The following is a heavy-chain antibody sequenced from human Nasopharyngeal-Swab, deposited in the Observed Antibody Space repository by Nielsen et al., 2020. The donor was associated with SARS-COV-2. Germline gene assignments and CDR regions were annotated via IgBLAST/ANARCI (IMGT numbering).Heavy chain of an antibody. Sequence: ASVKVSCKASGYTFTSYDINRGRQATGQGLEWMGWMNPNSGNTGYAQKFQGRVTMTRNTSISTAYMELSSLRSEDTAVYYCARGRKITMIVVVIPTHYYYMDVWGKGTTVTVSS. J-gene: IGHJ6*03. D-gene: IGHD3-22*01. CDR1: GYTFTSYD. CDR3: ARGRKITMIVVVIPTHYYYMDV. V-gene: IGHV1-8*01. CDR2: MNPNSGNT.